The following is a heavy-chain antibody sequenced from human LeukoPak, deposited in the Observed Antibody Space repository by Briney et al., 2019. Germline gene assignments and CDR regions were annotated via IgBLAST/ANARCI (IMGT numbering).Heavy chain of an antibody. Sequence: PSGTLSLTCAVSGDSVSSSHWWSWVRQPPGKGLEWIGEIAHTGSTKYTPSLRSRASISIDWSKNQFSLNLTSVTAADTAIYFCARLVVYNWTPRAFDVWGQGTMVTVSS. CDR1: GDSVSSSHW. CDR3: ARLVVYNWTPRAFDV. D-gene: IGHD1-20*01. CDR2: IAHTGST. J-gene: IGHJ3*01. V-gene: IGHV4-4*02.